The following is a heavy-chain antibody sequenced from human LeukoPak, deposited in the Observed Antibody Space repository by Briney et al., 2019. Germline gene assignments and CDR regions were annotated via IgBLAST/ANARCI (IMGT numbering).Heavy chain of an antibody. J-gene: IGHJ6*02. D-gene: IGHD6-19*01. CDR3: AKGVAVAGRYYYYGMDV. CDR2: ISAYNGNT. V-gene: IGHV1-18*01. Sequence: ASVKVSCKASGGTFSSYAISWVRQAPGQGLEWMGWISAYNGNTNYAQKLQGRVTMTTDTSTSTAYMELRSLRSDDTAVYYCAKGVAVAGRYYYYGMDVWGQGTTVTVSS. CDR1: GGTFSSYA.